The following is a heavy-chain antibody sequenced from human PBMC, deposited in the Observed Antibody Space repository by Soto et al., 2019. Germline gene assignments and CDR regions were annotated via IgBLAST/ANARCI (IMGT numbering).Heavy chain of an antibody. D-gene: IGHD2-8*02. CDR3: ARDKITGLFDY. J-gene: IGHJ4*02. Sequence: PSETLSLTCTVSGGSISSYYWSWIRQPPGKGLEWIGYMYNTGSTIYNPSPKSRVTISVDTSKNQFSLKLTSVTAADTAVYYCARDKITGLFDYWGQGTLVTVSS. CDR2: MYNTGST. V-gene: IGHV4-59*12. CDR1: GGSISSYY.